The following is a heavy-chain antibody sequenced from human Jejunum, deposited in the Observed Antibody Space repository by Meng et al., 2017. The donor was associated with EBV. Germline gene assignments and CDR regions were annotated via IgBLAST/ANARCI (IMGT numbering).Heavy chain of an antibody. V-gene: IGHV4-4*07. J-gene: IGHJ5*02. CDR1: AGPISGYY. D-gene: IGHD1-26*01. CDR2: IYTSGST. CDR3: ARESGGYYWFDP. Sequence: QGLLQGSGPGLVKSSETLSLTCFVSAGPISGYYWSWIRQPAGKGLEWIGRIYTSGSTHYNPSLKSRLTMSVDLAKNQISLKLSSVTAADTAVYYCARESGGYYWFDPWGQGTLVTVSS.